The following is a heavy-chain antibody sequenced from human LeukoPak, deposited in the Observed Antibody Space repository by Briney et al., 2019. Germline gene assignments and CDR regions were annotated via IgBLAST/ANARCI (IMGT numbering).Heavy chain of an antibody. CDR2: ITISSNFI. D-gene: IGHD3-9*01. CDR3: ARDGDGDGFLTRISYFGIGG. J-gene: IGHJ6*02. Sequence: PGGSLRLSCAASGFSLSSYSMNWVRQAPGKGLEWVSSITISSNFIYYADSVKGRFTNSRDNAKSSLFLQMNSLRAEDTAVYFCARDGDGDGFLTRISYFGIGGWGQRATVTVSS. CDR1: GFSLSSYS. V-gene: IGHV3-21*01.